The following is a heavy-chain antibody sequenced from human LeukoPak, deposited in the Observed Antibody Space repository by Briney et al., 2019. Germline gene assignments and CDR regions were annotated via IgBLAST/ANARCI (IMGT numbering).Heavy chain of an antibody. V-gene: IGHV3-30-3*01. Sequence: GGSLRLSCAASGFTFNTYTIHWVRQAPGKGLEWVAVISYDESNRYYADSVKGRFTISRDNSKDTLYLQMNSLRAEDTAVYYCARRGSSGCFDYWGQGTLVTVSS. D-gene: IGHD6-19*01. CDR2: ISYDESNR. CDR1: GFTFNTYT. J-gene: IGHJ4*02. CDR3: ARRGSSGCFDY.